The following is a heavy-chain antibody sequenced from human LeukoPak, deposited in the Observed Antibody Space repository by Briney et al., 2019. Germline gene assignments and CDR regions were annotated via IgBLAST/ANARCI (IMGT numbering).Heavy chain of an antibody. J-gene: IGHJ4*02. Sequence: SETLSLTCTVSGDSISSGDYRWSWIRQHPGKGLEWIGYIYYSGSTYYNPSLQTRVTISVDTSKNQFSLKLSSVTAADTAVYYCARRPSLGVFDYWGQGTLVTASS. CDR1: GDSISSGDYR. CDR3: ARRPSLGVFDY. V-gene: IGHV4-31*03. CDR2: IYYSGST. D-gene: IGHD1-26*01.